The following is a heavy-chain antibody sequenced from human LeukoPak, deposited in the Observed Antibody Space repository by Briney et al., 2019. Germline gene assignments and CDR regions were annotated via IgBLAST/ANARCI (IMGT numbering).Heavy chain of an antibody. Sequence: PSETLSLTCTVSGGSISSYYWSWIRQPPGKGLEWIGYIYYSGSTYYNPSLRSRVTISVDTSKNQFSLKLSSVTAADTAVYYCARSSEGRYYYDSSGISYYYYYMDVWGKGTTVTISS. CDR1: GGSISSYY. V-gene: IGHV4-59*01. CDR3: ARSSEGRYYYDSSGISYYYYYMDV. J-gene: IGHJ6*03. CDR2: IYYSGST. D-gene: IGHD3-22*01.